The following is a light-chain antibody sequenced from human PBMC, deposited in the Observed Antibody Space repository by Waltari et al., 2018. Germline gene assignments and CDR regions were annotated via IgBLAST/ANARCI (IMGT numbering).Light chain of an antibody. Sequence: EIVLTQSPGTLSLSPGERATPPCRASQSVSSSYLAWYQQKPGQAPRLLIYGASSRAAGTPDRFSGSESGTDFTLTISSLEPEDAAVYYCQQYGRTFGQGTKVEIK. CDR1: QSVSSSY. CDR3: QQYGRT. CDR2: GAS. J-gene: IGKJ1*01. V-gene: IGKV3-20*01.